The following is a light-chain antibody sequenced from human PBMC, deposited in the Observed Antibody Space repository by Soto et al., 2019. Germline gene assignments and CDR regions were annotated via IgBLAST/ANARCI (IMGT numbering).Light chain of an antibody. J-gene: IGLJ3*02. CDR3: QSYDSSLSGWV. CDR2: DVT. Sequence: QSALTQPRSVSGSPGQSVAISCTGTSNDIGRYSYVSWYQQLPDKAPKLIIRDVTKRPSGVPDRFSGSKSGNTASLTISGLQADDEADYYCQSYDSSLSGWVFGGGTKLTVL. CDR1: SNDIGRYSY. V-gene: IGLV2-11*01.